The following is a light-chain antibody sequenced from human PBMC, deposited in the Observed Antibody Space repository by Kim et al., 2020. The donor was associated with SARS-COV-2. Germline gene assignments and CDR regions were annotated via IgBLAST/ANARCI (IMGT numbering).Light chain of an antibody. CDR3: QTWGTGTWV. J-gene: IGLJ3*02. CDR2: LNSDGSH. Sequence: ASVRLTCTLSSGNSSYAIAWHQQQPEKGPRYLMKLNSDGSHSKGDAIPDRFSGSSSGAERYLTISSLQSEDEADYYCQTWGTGTWVFGGGTQLTVL. V-gene: IGLV4-69*01. CDR1: SGNSSYA.